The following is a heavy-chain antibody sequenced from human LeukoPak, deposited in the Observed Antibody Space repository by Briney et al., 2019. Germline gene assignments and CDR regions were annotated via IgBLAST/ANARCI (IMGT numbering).Heavy chain of an antibody. V-gene: IGHV1-8*03. D-gene: IGHD1-26*01. J-gene: IGHJ4*02. CDR2: MNPNNGNT. CDR3: ATDERELPRGAFDY. CDR1: GYTFTTYN. Sequence: ASVKVSCKASGYTFTTYNINWVRQATGQGLEWMGWMNPNNGNTGYAQKFQGRVTITRNTSISTAYMELNSLRSDDTAVYYCATDERELPRGAFDYWGQGTLVTVSS.